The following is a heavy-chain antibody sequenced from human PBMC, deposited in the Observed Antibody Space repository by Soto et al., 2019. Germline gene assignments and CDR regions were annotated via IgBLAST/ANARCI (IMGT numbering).Heavy chain of an antibody. CDR1: GGTFSSCT. D-gene: IGHD2-2*01. Sequence: QVQLVQSGAEVKKPGSSVKVSCKASGGTFSSCTISWVRQAPGQGLEWMGRIIPILGIANYAQKFQGRVTITADKSTSTAYMELSSLRSEDTAVYYCARLLHCSSTSCYTNWFDPWGQGTLVTVSS. J-gene: IGHJ5*02. V-gene: IGHV1-69*02. CDR2: IIPILGIA. CDR3: ARLLHCSSTSCYTNWFDP.